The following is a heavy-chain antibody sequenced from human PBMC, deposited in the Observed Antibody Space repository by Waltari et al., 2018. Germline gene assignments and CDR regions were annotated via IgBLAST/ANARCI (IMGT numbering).Heavy chain of an antibody. CDR3: ARRSGGVIDV. J-gene: IGHJ6*04. CDR2: IFDTGNA. CDR1: GGSMRKYY. V-gene: IGHV4-59*13. D-gene: IGHD2-21*01. Sequence: QVQLQESGPRLVKPSETLSLTCIVSGGSMRKYYWNWIRQSPGKGLEWLGYIFDTGNADYNPSLKGRVSMSVDTSKSQFSLKLSSVTAADTAVYYCARRSGGVIDVWGKGTTVTVSS.